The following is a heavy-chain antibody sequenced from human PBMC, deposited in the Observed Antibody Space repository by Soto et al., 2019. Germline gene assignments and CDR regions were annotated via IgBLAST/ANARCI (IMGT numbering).Heavy chain of an antibody. CDR2: INHSGST. D-gene: IGHD2-15*01. Sequence: PSETLSLTCAVYGGSFSGYYWSWIRQPPGKGLEWIGEINHSGSTNYNPSLKSRVTISVDTSKNQFSLKLSSVTAADTAVYYCARAAPRYCSGGSCYSGRDYWDQGTLVT. CDR3: ARAAPRYCSGGSCYSGRDY. V-gene: IGHV4-34*01. CDR1: GGSFSGYY. J-gene: IGHJ4*02.